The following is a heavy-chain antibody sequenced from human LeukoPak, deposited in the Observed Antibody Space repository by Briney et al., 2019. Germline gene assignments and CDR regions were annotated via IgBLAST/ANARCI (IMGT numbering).Heavy chain of an antibody. J-gene: IGHJ4*02. D-gene: IGHD2-15*01. CDR1: GFTFSSYD. CDR3: AKGSGGSCYSPPDY. V-gene: IGHV3-23*01. Sequence: GGSLRLSCTASGFTFSSYDMSWVRQAPGKGLEWVSYIRSDGWSTLYADSVKRRFTISRDNTKNTLYLQMSSLRAEDTALYYCAKGSGGSCYSPPDYWGQGTLVTVSS. CDR2: IRSDGWST.